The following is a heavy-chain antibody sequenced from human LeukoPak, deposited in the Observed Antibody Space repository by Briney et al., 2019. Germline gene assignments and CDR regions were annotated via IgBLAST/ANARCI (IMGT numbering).Heavy chain of an antibody. CDR3: AKDGVRGGFVGYYYYYYYMDV. CDR1: GFTFSSYG. V-gene: IGHV3-30*02. Sequence: GGSLRLSCAASGFTFSSYGMHWVRQAPGKGLEWVAFIRYDGSNKYYADSVKGRFTISRDNSKNTLYLQMNSLRAGDTAVYYCAKDGVRGGFVGYYYYYYYMDVWGKGTTVTVSS. CDR2: IRYDGSNK. D-gene: IGHD3-10*01. J-gene: IGHJ6*03.